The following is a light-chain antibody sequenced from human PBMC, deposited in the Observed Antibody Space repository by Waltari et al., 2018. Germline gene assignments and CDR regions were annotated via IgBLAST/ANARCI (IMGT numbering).Light chain of an antibody. Sequence: EIVFTQSPATLSLSPGERANLSCRASQSVSSYLAWFQHKPGQAPRLLIYDASNRATDIPARFSGSGSGTDFTLTISSLEPEDFAVYYCQQRTTWPLTFGGGTKVEIK. V-gene: IGKV3-11*01. CDR2: DAS. CDR3: QQRTTWPLT. CDR1: QSVSSY. J-gene: IGKJ4*01.